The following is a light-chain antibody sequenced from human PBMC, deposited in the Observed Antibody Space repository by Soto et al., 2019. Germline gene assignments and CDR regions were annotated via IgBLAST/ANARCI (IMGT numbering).Light chain of an antibody. CDR3: QQYGSSPWT. Sequence: ELVLTQSPGTLSLSPGERATLSCRASQSVSSSYLAWYQQKPGQAPRLLIYGASSRATGIPDRFSGSGSGTDLTLTISRLEPEDFAVYDCQQYGSSPWTFGQGTKVDIK. CDR2: GAS. J-gene: IGKJ1*01. V-gene: IGKV3-20*01. CDR1: QSVSSSY.